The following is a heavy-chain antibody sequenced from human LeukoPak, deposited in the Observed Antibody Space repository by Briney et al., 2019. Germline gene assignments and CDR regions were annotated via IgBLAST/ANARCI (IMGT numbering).Heavy chain of an antibody. CDR3: AKEESFHDKVFDY. CDR1: GFTFDDYA. V-gene: IGHV3-9*01. D-gene: IGHD3-9*01. Sequence: GRSLRLSCAVSGFTFDDYAMHWVRQAPGKGLEWVSGIGWNSGSIGYADSVKGRFTVSRDNAKNSLYLQMNSLRAEDTAFYYCAKEESFHDKVFDYWGQGTLVTVSS. J-gene: IGHJ4*02. CDR2: IGWNSGSI.